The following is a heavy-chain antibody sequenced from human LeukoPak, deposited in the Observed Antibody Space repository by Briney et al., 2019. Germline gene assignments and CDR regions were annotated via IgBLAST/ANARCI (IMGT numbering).Heavy chain of an antibody. D-gene: IGHD3-10*01. CDR2: IWYDGSNK. CDR3: ARGRSITILRGVAISDGFDI. Sequence: PGGSLRLSCAPSGFTFSSYGMHWVRQAPGKGLEWVAVIWYDGSNKYYADSVKGRFTISRDNAKNTLFLQMNSLRAEDTAVYYCARGRSITILRGVAISDGFDIWGQGTKVTVS. CDR1: GFTFSSYG. V-gene: IGHV3-33*01. J-gene: IGHJ3*02.